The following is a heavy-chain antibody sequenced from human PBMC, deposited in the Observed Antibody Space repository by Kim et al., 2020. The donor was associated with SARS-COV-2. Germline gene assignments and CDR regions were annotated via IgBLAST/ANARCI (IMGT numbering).Heavy chain of an antibody. CDR3: ARDLKPVIRGMTKKTNYYYGMDV. V-gene: IGHV3-30*04. Sequence: GGSLRLSCSASGFIFSSYAMYWVRQAPGKGLEWLAVISFDGSHEYYEDSVKGRFTVSRDNAKNTLYVQMNSLIAEDTAVYYCARDLKPVIRGMTKKTNYYYGMDVWGQGTTVIVSS. CDR2: ISFDGSHE. CDR1: GFIFSSYA. D-gene: IGHD3-10*01. J-gene: IGHJ6*02.